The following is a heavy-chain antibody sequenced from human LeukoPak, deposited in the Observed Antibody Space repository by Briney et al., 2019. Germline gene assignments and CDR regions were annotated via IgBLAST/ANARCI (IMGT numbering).Heavy chain of an antibody. CDR2: ISYDGSNK. J-gene: IGHJ6*03. Sequence: GGSLRLSCAASGFTFSSYAMHWVRPAPGKGLEWVAVISYDGSNKYYADSVKGRFTISRDNSKNTLYLQMNSLRAEDTAVYYCARRADGSGSYPKYYYYYMDVWGKGTTVTVSS. CDR3: ARRADGSGSYPKYYYYYMDV. D-gene: IGHD3-10*01. CDR1: GFTFSSYA. V-gene: IGHV3-30*04.